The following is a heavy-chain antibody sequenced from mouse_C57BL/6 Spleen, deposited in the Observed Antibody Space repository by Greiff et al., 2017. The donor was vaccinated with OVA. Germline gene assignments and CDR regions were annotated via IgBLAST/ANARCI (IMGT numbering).Heavy chain of an antibody. D-gene: IGHD2-4*01. Sequence: EVHLVESGGGLVKPGGSLKLSCAASGFTFSDYGMHWVRQAPEKGLEWVAYISSGSSTIYYADTVKGRFTISRDNAKNTLFLQMTSLRSEDTAMYYCARAYDYDSWYFDVWGTGTTVTVSS. CDR2: ISSGSSTI. CDR3: ARAYDYDSWYFDV. J-gene: IGHJ1*03. V-gene: IGHV5-17*01. CDR1: GFTFSDYG.